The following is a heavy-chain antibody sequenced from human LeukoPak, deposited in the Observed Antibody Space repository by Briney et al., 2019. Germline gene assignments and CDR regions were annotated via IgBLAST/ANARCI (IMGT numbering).Heavy chain of an antibody. Sequence: PGGSLRLSCAASGFTFSTYAMSWVRQAPGKGLEWVSVVSGTGGRTYYADSVKGRFTISRDVAKNSLYLQLNSLRAEDTAVYYCARVPATTGYYFDYWGQGTLVTVSS. CDR3: ARVPATTGYYFDY. CDR2: VSGTGGRT. J-gene: IGHJ4*02. CDR1: GFTFSTYA. D-gene: IGHD2-2*01. V-gene: IGHV3-23*01.